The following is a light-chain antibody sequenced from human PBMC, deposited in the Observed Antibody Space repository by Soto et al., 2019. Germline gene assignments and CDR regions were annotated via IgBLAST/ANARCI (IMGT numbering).Light chain of an antibody. Sequence: QSVLTQPPSVSAAPGQKVTISCSGASSNIGKNYVSWYQQLPGAAPKLVIFDTNKRPPGIPDRSSGSKSGTSAALDITALQTGDEADYYCGTWDTSLSAVVFGGGTKLTVL. CDR1: SSNIGKNY. CDR2: DTN. CDR3: GTWDTSLSAVV. V-gene: IGLV1-51*01. J-gene: IGLJ2*01.